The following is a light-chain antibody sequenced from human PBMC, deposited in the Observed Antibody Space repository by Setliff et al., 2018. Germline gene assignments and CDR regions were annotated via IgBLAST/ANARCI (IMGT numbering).Light chain of an antibody. CDR3: CSYAGSGTFYV. CDR2: EVS. J-gene: IGLJ1*01. CDR1: SSDIGSYTL. V-gene: IGLV2-23*02. Sequence: QSLLTQPASVSGSPGQSITISCTGTSSDIGSYTLVSWYQQQPGKGPKLMIYEVSKRPSGVSNRFSGSKSGNTASLSISGLEAEDEADYYCCSYAGSGTFYVFGTGTKVTVL.